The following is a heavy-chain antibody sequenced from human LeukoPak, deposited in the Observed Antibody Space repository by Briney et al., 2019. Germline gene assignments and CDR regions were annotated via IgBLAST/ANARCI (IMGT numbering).Heavy chain of an antibody. V-gene: IGHV3-11*01. CDR1: GFTFSDYY. D-gene: IGHD3-3*01. J-gene: IGHJ4*02. CDR3: ARDKPQLRFLEWSNAYYYFDY. Sequence: PGGSLRLSCAASGFTFSDYYMSWIRQAPGKGLEWVSYISSSGSTIYYAVSVKGRFTISRDNAKNSLYLQMNSLRAEDTAVYYCARDKPQLRFLEWSNAYYYFDYWGQGTLVTVSS. CDR2: ISSSGSTI.